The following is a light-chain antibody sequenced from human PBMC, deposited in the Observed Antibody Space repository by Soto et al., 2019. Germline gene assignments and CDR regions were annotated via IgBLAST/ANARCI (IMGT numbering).Light chain of an antibody. CDR1: QSVNNN. V-gene: IGKV3-15*01. CDR2: GAS. J-gene: IGKJ2*01. CDR3: QQYNNLPPDT. Sequence: EIILTQSPASLSVSPGERATLSCRASQSVNNNLAWYQQKPGQAPRLLIYGASTRAIGIPGRFRGSGSGTEFTHTITTLQSEDFAVYFCQQYNNLPPDTFGQGTKLEIK.